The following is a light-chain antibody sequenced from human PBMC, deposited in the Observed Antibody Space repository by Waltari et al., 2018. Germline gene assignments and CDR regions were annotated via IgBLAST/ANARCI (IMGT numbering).Light chain of an antibody. V-gene: IGKV2-28*01. Sequence: DIVMTQSPLSLPVTPGEPASISCRSSQNLLYSTGYNYLDWYVQKPGQSPQILIYLGSNRASEVPDRFSGSGSGTDVALKISRVEAEDVGVYYCMQALQTPYTFGLGTKLEI. J-gene: IGKJ2*01. CDR3: MQALQTPYT. CDR1: QNLLYSTGYNY. CDR2: LGS.